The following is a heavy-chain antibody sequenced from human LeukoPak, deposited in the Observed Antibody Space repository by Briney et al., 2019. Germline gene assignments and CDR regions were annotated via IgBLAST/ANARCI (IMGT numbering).Heavy chain of an antibody. Sequence: GGSLRLSCAASGFTFSKYAMSWVRQASGRGLEWVSLISASGGNSYYADSVKGRFTVSRDSSKNTLHLQMNSLRAEDTAVYYCARDIELSCWGQGTLVTVSS. D-gene: IGHD1-26*01. CDR3: ARDIELSC. CDR2: ISASGGNS. V-gene: IGHV3-23*01. CDR1: GFTFSKYA. J-gene: IGHJ4*02.